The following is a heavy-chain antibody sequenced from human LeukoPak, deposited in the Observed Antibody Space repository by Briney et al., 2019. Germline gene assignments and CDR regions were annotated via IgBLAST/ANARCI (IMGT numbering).Heavy chain of an antibody. CDR3: TREYGFMTTVFHAFDI. Sequence: SETLSLTCTVSGGSIGSSSYYWGWIRQPPGKGLEWIGSVYYSGNTYYNSSLKSRVTISVDTSKNQFSLKLSSVTAADTAIYYCTREYGFMTTVFHAFDIWGQGTMVTVSS. CDR2: VYYSGNT. D-gene: IGHD4-17*01. J-gene: IGHJ3*02. CDR1: GGSIGSSSYY. V-gene: IGHV4-39*07.